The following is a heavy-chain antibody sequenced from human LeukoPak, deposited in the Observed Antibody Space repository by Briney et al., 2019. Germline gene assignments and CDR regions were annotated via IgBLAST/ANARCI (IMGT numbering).Heavy chain of an antibody. CDR1: GFTFRSHG. CDR3: ARITGNYYEIDY. CDR2: IWYDGSKE. J-gene: IGHJ4*02. D-gene: IGHD3-22*01. Sequence: PGRSLRLSCAASGFTFRSHGMHWVRLAPGKGLEWAAVIWYDGSKEYYADSVKGRFTVSRDNSKNTLYLQMNSLRADDTAVYYCARITGNYYEIDYWGQGTLVTVSS. V-gene: IGHV3-33*01.